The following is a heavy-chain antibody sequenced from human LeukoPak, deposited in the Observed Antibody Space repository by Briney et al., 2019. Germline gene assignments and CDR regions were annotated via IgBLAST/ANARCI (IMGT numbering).Heavy chain of an antibody. CDR2: ISSSSSTI. CDR3: ARSKGIAAAGEDY. V-gene: IGHV3-48*04. CDR1: GFTFSSYS. D-gene: IGHD6-13*01. J-gene: IGHJ4*02. Sequence: PGGSLRLSCAASGFTFSSYSMNWVRQAPGKGLEWVSYISSSSSTIYYADSVKGRFTISRDNAKNSLYLQMNSLRAEDTAVYHCARSKGIAAAGEDYWGQGTLVTVSS.